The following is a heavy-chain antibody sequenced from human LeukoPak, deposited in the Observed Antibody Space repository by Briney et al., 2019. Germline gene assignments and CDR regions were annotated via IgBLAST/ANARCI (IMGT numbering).Heavy chain of an antibody. V-gene: IGHV1-2*02. CDR2: INPNSGGT. CDR3: ARGSTSSGGGYYYYYMDV. Sequence: WASVKVSCKASGYTFTGYYMHWVRQAPGQGLEWMGWINPNSGGTNYAQKFQGRVTMTRDTSISTAYMELSRLRSDDTAVYYCARGSTSSGGGYYYYYMDVWGKGTTVTVSS. J-gene: IGHJ6*03. CDR1: GYTFTGYY. D-gene: IGHD2-2*01.